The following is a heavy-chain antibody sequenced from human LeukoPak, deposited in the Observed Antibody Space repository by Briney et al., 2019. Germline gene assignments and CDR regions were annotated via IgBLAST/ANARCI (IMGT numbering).Heavy chain of an antibody. CDR2: IYPGDSDT. J-gene: IGHJ3*02. CDR1: GYSFTSYW. D-gene: IGHD3-22*01. V-gene: IGHV5-51*01. CDR3: ARRAYYYDSSGYFDAFDI. Sequence: GESLKISCKGSGYSFTSYWIGWVRQMPGKGLEWMGIIYPGDSDTRYSPSFQGQVTISADKSISTAYLKWSSLKASDTAMYYCARRAYYYDSSGYFDAFDIWGQGTMVTVSS.